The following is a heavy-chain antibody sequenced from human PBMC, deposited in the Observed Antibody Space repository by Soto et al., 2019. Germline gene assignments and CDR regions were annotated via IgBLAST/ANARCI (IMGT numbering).Heavy chain of an antibody. V-gene: IGHV1-69*02. CDR2: VNPIVSMS. J-gene: IGHJ4*02. CDR1: GDTFNFYS. CDR3: ASSYGSGYRAFDY. D-gene: IGHD3-10*01. Sequence: QVQLVQSGAEVKRPGSSVKVSCKASGDTFNFYSINWVRQAPGLGLEWMGRVNPIVSMSNYAQEFQGRVTMTGDKSTSPAYMELSSLRSEDTAIYYCASSYGSGYRAFDYWGQGALVTVSS.